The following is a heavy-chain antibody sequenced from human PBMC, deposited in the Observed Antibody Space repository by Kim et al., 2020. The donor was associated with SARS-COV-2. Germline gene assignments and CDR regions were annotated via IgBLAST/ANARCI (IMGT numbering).Heavy chain of an antibody. CDR3: ARARGIVGATPAQTYYYYYGMDV. Sequence: SETLSLTCAVYGGSFSGYYWSWIRQPPGKGLEWIGEINHSGSTNYNPSLKSRVTISVDTSKNQFSLKLSSVTAADTAVYYCARARGIVGATPAQTYYYYYGMDVWGQGTTVTVSS. J-gene: IGHJ6*02. D-gene: IGHD1-26*01. CDR1: GGSFSGYY. V-gene: IGHV4-34*01. CDR2: INHSGST.